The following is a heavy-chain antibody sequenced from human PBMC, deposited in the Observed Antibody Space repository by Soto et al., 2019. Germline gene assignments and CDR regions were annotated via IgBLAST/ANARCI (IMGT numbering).Heavy chain of an antibody. Sequence: QVQLVQSGAEVKKPGASVKVSCKASGYTFTSYGISWVRQAPGQGLEWMGGIIPIFGTANYAQKFQGRVTITADESTSTAYMELSSLRSEDTAVYYCARDLEYYDSSGSSDYWGQGTLVTVSS. CDR3: ARDLEYYDSSGSSDY. V-gene: IGHV1-69*13. D-gene: IGHD3-22*01. J-gene: IGHJ4*02. CDR2: IIPIFGTA. CDR1: GYTFTSYG.